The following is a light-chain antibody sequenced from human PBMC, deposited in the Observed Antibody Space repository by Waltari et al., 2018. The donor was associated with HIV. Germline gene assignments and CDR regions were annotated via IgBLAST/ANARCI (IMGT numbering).Light chain of an antibody. CDR3: QQYYTTPRT. CDR2: WAS. CDR1: QSVLYSSNNKNF. J-gene: IGKJ3*01. Sequence: DIVLTQSPDSLAVSLGERATINCKSSQSVLYSSNNKNFLAWYQQKPGQPPKLLVSWASSREFGVPDRFSGSGSWTDFTLTISSLQAEDVAVYYCQQYYTTPRTFGPGTTVDIK. V-gene: IGKV4-1*01.